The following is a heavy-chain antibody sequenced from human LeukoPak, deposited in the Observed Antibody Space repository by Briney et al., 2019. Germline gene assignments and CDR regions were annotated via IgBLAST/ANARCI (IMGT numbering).Heavy chain of an antibody. CDR1: GFTFSSYS. D-gene: IGHD3-3*02. J-gene: IGHJ4*02. CDR2: ISSSSSYI. V-gene: IGHV3-21*01. Sequence: GGSLRLSCAASGFTFSSYSMNWVRQAPGKGLEWVSSISSSSSYIYYADSVKGRFTISRDNAKNSLYLQMNSLRAEDTAVYYCARDRIFGVVIMSGFDYWGQRTLVTVSS. CDR3: ARDRIFGVVIMSGFDY.